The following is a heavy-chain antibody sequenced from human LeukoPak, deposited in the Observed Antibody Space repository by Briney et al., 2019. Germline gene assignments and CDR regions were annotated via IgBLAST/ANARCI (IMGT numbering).Heavy chain of an antibody. CDR1: GGSVSGHY. Sequence: PSETLSLTCAVSGGSVSGHYWDWVRQPPGKGLEWIGYIYASGSANYHPSLKSRVTISLDTSENHVSLRLTSVTADDTAVCYCAREAPGGSGWTYFDYWGQGSLVTVSS. V-gene: IGHV4-59*02. D-gene: IGHD6-19*01. CDR3: AREAPGGSGWTYFDY. J-gene: IGHJ4*02. CDR2: IYASGSA.